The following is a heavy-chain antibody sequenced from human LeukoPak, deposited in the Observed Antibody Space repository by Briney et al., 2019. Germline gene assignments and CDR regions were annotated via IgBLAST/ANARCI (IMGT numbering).Heavy chain of an antibody. CDR3: TRLGGLTLHSGWNYWYFDL. Sequence: SETLSLTCTVSGGSISSSRYYWGWIRQPPGKGLEWIGNIYFSRTTYDNPSLKSRVTISVDTSKNQFSLKVNSVTAADTAVYYCTRLGGLTLHSGWNYWYFDLWGRGTLVTVSS. J-gene: IGHJ2*01. CDR1: GGSISSSRYY. D-gene: IGHD6-19*01. CDR2: IYFSRTT. V-gene: IGHV4-39*01.